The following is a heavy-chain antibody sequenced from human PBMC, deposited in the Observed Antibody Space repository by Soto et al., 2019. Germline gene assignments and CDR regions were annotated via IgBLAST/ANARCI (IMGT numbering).Heavy chain of an antibody. CDR1: EFTFSNYA. CDR3: AKDIQGRGATTGDDAFDI. D-gene: IGHD1-1*01. V-gene: IGHV3-23*01. Sequence: EVQLLESGGGLVQPGGSLRLSCVGSEFTFSNYAMNWVRQAPGEGPEWVSLISSSGGTTYYADSVKGRFSISRDNSKNTLYLQMHSLRVEDTAIYYCAKDIQGRGATTGDDAFDIWGQGTMVTVSS. J-gene: IGHJ3*02. CDR2: ISSSGGTT.